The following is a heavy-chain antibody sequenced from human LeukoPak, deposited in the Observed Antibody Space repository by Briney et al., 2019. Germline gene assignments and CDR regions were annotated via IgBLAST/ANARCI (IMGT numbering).Heavy chain of an antibody. J-gene: IGHJ4*02. CDR1: GFTFSSYA. Sequence: LSCSASGFTFSSYAMHWVRQAPGKGLEWIGYIYYSGSTYYNPSLKSRVTISVDTSKNQFSLKLSSVTAADTAVYYCARGTPDFWSGYYKGEFDYWGQGTLVTVS. D-gene: IGHD3-3*01. CDR3: ARGTPDFWSGYYKGEFDY. CDR2: IYYSGST. V-gene: IGHV4-31*02.